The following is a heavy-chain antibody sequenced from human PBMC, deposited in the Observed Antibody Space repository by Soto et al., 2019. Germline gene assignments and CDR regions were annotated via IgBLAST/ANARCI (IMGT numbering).Heavy chain of an antibody. CDR1: CYTFTSCG. Sequence: ASGKVSSKASCYTFTSCGISWVRPAPGQGLEWMGWISAYNGNTNYAQKLQGRVTMTTDTSTSTAYMELRSLRSEDRAVYYCARDWAAYAILTGYFSLRMRGYYYYGMDVWGQGTTVTVSS. D-gene: IGHD3-9*01. J-gene: IGHJ6*02. CDR2: ISAYNGNT. V-gene: IGHV1-18*01. CDR3: ARDWAAYAILTGYFSLRMRGYYYYGMDV.